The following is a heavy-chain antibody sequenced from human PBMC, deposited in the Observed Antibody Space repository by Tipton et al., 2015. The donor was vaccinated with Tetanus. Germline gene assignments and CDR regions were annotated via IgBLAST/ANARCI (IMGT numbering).Heavy chain of an antibody. CDR1: GFTFSSYT. Sequence: SLRLSCAASGFTFSSYTLHWVRQAPGKGLEWVALIWFDSSNKYYADSVRGRFTVSGDNAKNSLYLQMDSLRADDTAVYYCASGVTLDYWGQGTLVIVSS. CDR3: ASGVTLDY. D-gene: IGHD2-8*01. V-gene: IGHV3-33*08. CDR2: IWFDSSNK. J-gene: IGHJ4*02.